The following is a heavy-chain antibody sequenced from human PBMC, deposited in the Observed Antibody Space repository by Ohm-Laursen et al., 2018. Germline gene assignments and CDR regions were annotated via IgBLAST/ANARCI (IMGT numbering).Heavy chain of an antibody. CDR3: ARHRGMNNQLFFGY. D-gene: IGHD3-10*01. CDR2: ISSSDSTR. J-gene: IGHJ4*02. V-gene: IGHV3-11*01. Sequence: SLRLSCTASGFTFSDYYMSWIRQAPGKGLEWVSYISSSDSTRFYADSVKGRFTISRDNAKNSLYLRMNSLRAADTAVYYCARHRGMNNQLFFGYWGQGTLVTVSS. CDR1: GFTFSDYY.